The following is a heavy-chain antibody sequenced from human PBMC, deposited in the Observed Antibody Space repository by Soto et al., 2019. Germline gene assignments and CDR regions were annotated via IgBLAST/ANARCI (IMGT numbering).Heavy chain of an antibody. J-gene: IGHJ3*02. CDR1: GFICSSYD. V-gene: IGHV3-23*01. D-gene: IGHD2-8*02. CDR3: AKATATGGGAFDT. CDR2: ILVDGRT. Sequence: PWGSLRLSCAASGFICSSYDMSWVRQAPGKGLEWVSTILVDGRTFYVDSVKGRFTISRDSSQNTVYLQMNSLTVGDTALYYCAKATATGGGAFDTWGKGTMVSVSS.